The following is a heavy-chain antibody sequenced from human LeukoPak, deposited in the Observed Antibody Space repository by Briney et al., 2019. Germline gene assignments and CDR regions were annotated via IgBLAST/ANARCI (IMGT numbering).Heavy chain of an antibody. J-gene: IGHJ5*02. Sequence: SETLSLTCAVYGGSFSGYYWSWIRQPPGKGLEWIGEINHSGSTNYNPSLKSRVTISVDTSKNQFSLKLSSVTAADTAVCYCARRIAAAFVLSWWFDPWGQGTLVTVSS. CDR2: INHSGST. CDR1: GGSFSGYY. D-gene: IGHD6-13*01. CDR3: ARRIAAAFVLSWWFDP. V-gene: IGHV4-34*01.